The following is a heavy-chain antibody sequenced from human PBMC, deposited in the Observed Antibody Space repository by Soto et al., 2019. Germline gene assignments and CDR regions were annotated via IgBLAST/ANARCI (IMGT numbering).Heavy chain of an antibody. Sequence: PGGSLRLSCAASGFTFSSYWMSWVRQAPGKGLEWVANIKQDGSEKYYVDSVKGRFTISRDNAKNSLYLQMNSLRAEDTAVYFCVRRTSILETSTLDHWGQGTLVTVSS. D-gene: IGHD2-2*01. CDR1: GFTFSSYW. J-gene: IGHJ4*02. CDR3: VRRTSILETSTLDH. V-gene: IGHV3-7*01. CDR2: IKQDGSEK.